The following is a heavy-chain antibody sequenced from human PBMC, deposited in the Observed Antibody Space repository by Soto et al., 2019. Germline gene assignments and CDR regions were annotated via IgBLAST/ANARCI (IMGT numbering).Heavy chain of an antibody. CDR1: GFTFSSCS. D-gene: IGHD3-9*01. CDR2: ISGSGGST. CDR3: AKMGILTGYYPYYYGMDV. Sequence: GGSLRLSCASSGFTFSSCSMSWVRQAPGKGLEWVSAISGSGGSTYYADSVKGRFTISRDNSKNTLYLQMNSLRAEDTAVYYCAKMGILTGYYPYYYGMDVWGQGTTVTVSS. J-gene: IGHJ6*02. V-gene: IGHV3-23*01.